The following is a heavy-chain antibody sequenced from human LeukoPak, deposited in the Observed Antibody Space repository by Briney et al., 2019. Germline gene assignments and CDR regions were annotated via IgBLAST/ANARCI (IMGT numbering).Heavy chain of an antibody. V-gene: IGHV1-2*02. CDR1: GYTFTGYY. CDR3: ARSKGKVERIDY. Sequence: PGASVKVSCKASGYTFTGYYMHWVRQAPGQGLEWIGWINPNSGGTNYAQKFQGRVTMTRDTSISTAYMELSRLRSDDTAVYYCARSKGKVERIDYWGQGTLVTVSS. J-gene: IGHJ4*02. CDR2: INPNSGGT. D-gene: IGHD5-24*01.